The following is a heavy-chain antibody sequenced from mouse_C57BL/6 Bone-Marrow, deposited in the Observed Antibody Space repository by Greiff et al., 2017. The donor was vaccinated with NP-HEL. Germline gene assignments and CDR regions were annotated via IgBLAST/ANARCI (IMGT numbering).Heavy chain of an antibody. CDR2: IRNKANGYTT. CDR3: ARWLLRTPYAMDY. V-gene: IGHV7-3*01. J-gene: IGHJ4*01. CDR1: GFTFTDYY. Sequence: EVMLVESGGGLVQPGGSLSLSCAASGFTFTDYYMSWVRQPPGKALEWLGFIRNKANGYTTEYSASVKGRFTISRDNSQSILYLQMNALRAEDSDTYYCARWLLRTPYAMDYWGQGTSVTVSS. D-gene: IGHD2-3*01.